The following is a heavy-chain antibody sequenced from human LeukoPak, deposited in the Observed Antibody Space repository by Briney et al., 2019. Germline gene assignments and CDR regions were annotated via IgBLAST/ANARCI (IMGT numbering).Heavy chain of an antibody. Sequence: PGGSLRLSCAASGFTFSSYTMNWVRQAPGKGLEWVSYISSSGGTVYYADSVKGRFTISRDNAKNSLYLQMNSPRAEGTAVYYCARVGTSSNYYYYMDVWGKGTTVTVSS. D-gene: IGHD1-1*01. CDR1: GFTFSSYT. V-gene: IGHV3-48*04. J-gene: IGHJ6*03. CDR3: ARVGTSSNYYYYMDV. CDR2: ISSSGGTV.